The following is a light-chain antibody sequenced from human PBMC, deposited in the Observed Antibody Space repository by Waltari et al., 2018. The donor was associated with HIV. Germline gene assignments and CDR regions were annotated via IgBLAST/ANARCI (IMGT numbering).Light chain of an antibody. J-gene: IGKJ5*01. Sequence: EVVMTQSPATLSVSPGERVTLSCRASQSVGSNLAWYQQKPGQAPRLLIFTASNRDSGIPARCSGSGSGTEFTLTISSVQSEDSAIYYCQQYGNWPPITFGQGTRLEIK. CDR3: QQYGNWPPIT. V-gene: IGKV3-15*01. CDR1: QSVGSN. CDR2: TAS.